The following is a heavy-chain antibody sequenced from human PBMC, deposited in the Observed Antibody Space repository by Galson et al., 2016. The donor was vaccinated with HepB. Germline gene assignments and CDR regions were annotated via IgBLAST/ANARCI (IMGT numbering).Heavy chain of an antibody. D-gene: IGHD3-3*01. J-gene: IGHJ4*02. CDR2: ISGDGSRV. Sequence: SLRLSCAASGFAFTNYWMNWVRQAPGKGLVWVSRISGDGSRVNYADFVKGRVTLSRDNAKNTLYLQMNSLRAEDTAVYYCARDFSSYDEYFDLWGQGT. CDR3: ARDFSSYDEYFDL. V-gene: IGHV3-74*01. CDR1: GFAFTNYW.